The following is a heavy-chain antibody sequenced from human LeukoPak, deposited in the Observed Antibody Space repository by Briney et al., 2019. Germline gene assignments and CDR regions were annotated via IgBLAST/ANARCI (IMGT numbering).Heavy chain of an antibody. J-gene: IGHJ4*02. D-gene: IGHD3-22*01. V-gene: IGHV3-30-3*01. Sequence: GGSLRLSCAASGFTFSSYAMHWVRQAPGKGLEWVAVISYDGSNKYYADSVKGRFTISRDNSKNTLYLQMNSLRAEDTAVYYCARDTGHYYNSSGYYPKGDYWGQGTLVTVSS. CDR1: GFTFSSYA. CDR2: ISYDGSNK. CDR3: ARDTGHYYNSSGYYPKGDY.